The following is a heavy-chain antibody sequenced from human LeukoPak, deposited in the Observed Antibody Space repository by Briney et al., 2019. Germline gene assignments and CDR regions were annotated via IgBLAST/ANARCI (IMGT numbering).Heavy chain of an antibody. V-gene: IGHV1-2*02. CDR2: INPNSGGT. Sequence: ASVKVSCKASGYTFTGYYMHWVRQAPGQGLEWMGWINPNSGGTNYAQKFQGRVTMTRDTSISTAYMELSRLRSDDTAVYYCTKSSPRINVVVVAASTRPLEYSQHWGQGTLVTVSS. CDR3: TKSSPRINVVVVAASTRPLEYSQH. D-gene: IGHD2-15*01. J-gene: IGHJ1*01. CDR1: GYTFTGYY.